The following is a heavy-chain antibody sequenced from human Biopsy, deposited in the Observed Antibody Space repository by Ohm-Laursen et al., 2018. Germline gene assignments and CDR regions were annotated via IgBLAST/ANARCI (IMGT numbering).Heavy chain of an antibody. J-gene: IGHJ5*02. D-gene: IGHD3-10*01. CDR2: IYIDGTS. CDR1: GGFISSYY. V-gene: IGHV4-4*07. CDR3: ARAPPLIRGVLESWFDP. Sequence: TLSLTCGVSGGFISSYYWSWIRQSAGRGLKWIGRIYIDGTSDYNPSLKNRVSMSVDSSKKQFSLRLTSLSVADTAKYYCARAPPLIRGVLESWFDPWGQGILVTVSS.